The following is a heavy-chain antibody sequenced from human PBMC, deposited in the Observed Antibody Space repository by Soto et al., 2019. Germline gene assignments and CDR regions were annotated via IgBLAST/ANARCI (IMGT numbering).Heavy chain of an antibody. CDR3: ARDVSGLNWFDP. V-gene: IGHV3-48*02. Sequence: EVQLVESGGGLVQPGGSLRLSCAASGFTFSSYSMIWVRQAPGKGLEWVSYISSGSSTIYYADSVKGRFTISRDNAKNSLYLQMNSLTDEDTAVYYCARDVSGLNWFDPWGQGTLVTVSS. CDR1: GFTFSSYS. D-gene: IGHD5-12*01. J-gene: IGHJ5*02. CDR2: ISSGSSTI.